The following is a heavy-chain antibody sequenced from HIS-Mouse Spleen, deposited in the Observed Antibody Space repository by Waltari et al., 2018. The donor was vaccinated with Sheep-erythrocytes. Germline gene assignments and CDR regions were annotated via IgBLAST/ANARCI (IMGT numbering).Heavy chain of an antibody. J-gene: IGHJ4*02. Sequence: QVQLQESDPGLVKPSQTLSLTCTVSGGSISSGDYYWSWIRQPPGKGLEWIGYIYYSGSTYYTPSLKSRVTISVDTSKNQFSLKLSSVTAADTAVYYCARALANWGSSFDYWGQGTLVTVSS. D-gene: IGHD7-27*01. CDR3: ARALANWGSSFDY. CDR1: GGSISSGDYY. V-gene: IGHV4-30-4*01. CDR2: IYYSGST.